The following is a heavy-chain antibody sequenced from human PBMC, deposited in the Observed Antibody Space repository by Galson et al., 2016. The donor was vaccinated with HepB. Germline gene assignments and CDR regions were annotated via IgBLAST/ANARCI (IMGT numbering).Heavy chain of an antibody. V-gene: IGHV1-2*04. CDR1: GYTFTSYV. CDR2: INSNSGGT. J-gene: IGHJ6*02. CDR3: ARDYYFGMDF. Sequence: VSCKASGYTFTSYVMHWVRQAPGQGLEWMGWINSNSGGTKYAQKFQGWVTMTRDTSISTAYMELSRLRSDDTAVYYCARDYYFGMDFWGQGTTVTVPS.